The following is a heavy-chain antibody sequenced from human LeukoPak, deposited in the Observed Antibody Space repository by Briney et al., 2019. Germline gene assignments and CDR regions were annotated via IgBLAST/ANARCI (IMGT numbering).Heavy chain of an antibody. CDR3: ARDRGRITIFGVAEGGYFDY. Sequence: ASVKVSCKSSGYTFTNYGISWGRQAPGQVLEWMGWISAYNGNTNYAQKLQGRVTMTTDTSTSTAYMELRSLRSDDTAVYYCARDRGRITIFGVAEGGYFDYWGQGTLVTVSS. D-gene: IGHD3-3*01. J-gene: IGHJ4*02. CDR1: GYTFTNYG. V-gene: IGHV1-18*01. CDR2: ISAYNGNT.